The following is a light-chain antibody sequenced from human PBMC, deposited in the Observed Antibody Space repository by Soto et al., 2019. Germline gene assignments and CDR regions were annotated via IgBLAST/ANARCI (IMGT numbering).Light chain of an antibody. CDR1: SSDVGNYNY. CDR2: DVS. J-gene: IGLJ1*01. CDR3: SSFITSTSYV. Sequence: QSALTQPASVSRSPGQSITISCTGTSSDVGNYNYVSWYQQYPGKAPKLLISDVSYRPSGVSNRFSGSKSGNTASLTISGLQAEDEADYYCSSFITSTSYVFGTRTKVTVL. V-gene: IGLV2-14*03.